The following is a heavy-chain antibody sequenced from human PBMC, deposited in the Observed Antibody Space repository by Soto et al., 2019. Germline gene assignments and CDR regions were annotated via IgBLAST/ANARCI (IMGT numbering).Heavy chain of an antibody. CDR2: ISYDGSNK. V-gene: IGHV3-30*18. D-gene: IGHD2-2*01. CDR1: GFTFSSYG. Sequence: QVQLVESGGGVVQPGRSLRLSCAASGFTFSSYGMHWVRQAPGKGLEWVAVISYDGSNKYYADSVKGRFTISRDNSKNTLYLQMNSLRAEDTAVYYCAKGGNAPPDAFDIWGQGTMVTVSS. J-gene: IGHJ3*02. CDR3: AKGGNAPPDAFDI.